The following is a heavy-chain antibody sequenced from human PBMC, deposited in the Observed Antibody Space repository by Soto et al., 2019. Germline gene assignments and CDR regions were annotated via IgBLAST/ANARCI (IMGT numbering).Heavy chain of an antibody. J-gene: IGHJ6*02. CDR2: MNPNSGNT. CDR1: GYTFTRYD. D-gene: IGHD3-3*01. CDR3: ARVTRILTIFGADDYGMEG. Sequence: QVQLVQSGAEVKKPGASVKVSCKASGYTFTRYDINWVRQATGQGLEWLGWMNPNSGNTGYAQKFQGRVTMTRNNTISTAYMGLSRLSSEDTAVYYCARVTRILTIFGADDYGMEGWAQGTTVAVAS. V-gene: IGHV1-8*01.